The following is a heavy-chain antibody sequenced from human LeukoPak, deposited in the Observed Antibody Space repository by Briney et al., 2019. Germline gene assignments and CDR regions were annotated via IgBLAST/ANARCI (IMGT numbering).Heavy chain of an antibody. Sequence: GGSLRLSCAASGFTVSDIQMSWVRRAPGKGLEWVSVIYIGDYTYYADSVKGRFTISRDNSKNTLYLQMNSLRVGDTAIYYCARKFYGLDVWGQGTTVTVSS. V-gene: IGHV3-53*01. J-gene: IGHJ6*02. CDR1: GFTVSDIQ. CDR3: ARKFYGLDV. CDR2: IYIGDYT.